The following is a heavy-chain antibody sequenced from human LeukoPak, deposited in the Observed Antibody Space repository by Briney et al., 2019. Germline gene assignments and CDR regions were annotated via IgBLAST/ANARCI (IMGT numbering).Heavy chain of an antibody. Sequence: SETLSLTCTVSGGSISSRIYYGGWIRQPPGKGLECIGSIYYSWSAYYNPSLKSRVTISVATSKTQFSLKLSSVTAADTAVYYCARHDRYGDYVFLGVWGKGTTVTISS. J-gene: IGHJ6*04. V-gene: IGHV4-39*01. CDR2: IYYSWSA. CDR3: ARHDRYGDYVFLGV. CDR1: GGSISSRIYY. D-gene: IGHD4-17*01.